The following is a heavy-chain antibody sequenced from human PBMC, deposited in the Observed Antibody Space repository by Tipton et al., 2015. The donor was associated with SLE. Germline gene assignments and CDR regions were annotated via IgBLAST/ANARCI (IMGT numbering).Heavy chain of an antibody. J-gene: IGHJ4*02. CDR1: GGSFSSGGYY. CDR3: ARDRYGTLFDY. V-gene: IGHV4-31*11. D-gene: IGHD3-16*02. CDR2: IYYSGST. Sequence: TLSLTCAVYGGSFSSGGYYWSWIRQHPGKGLEWIGYIYYSGSTYYNPSLKSRVTISVDTSKNQFSLKLSSVTAADTAVYYCARDRYGTLFDYWGQGTLVTVSS.